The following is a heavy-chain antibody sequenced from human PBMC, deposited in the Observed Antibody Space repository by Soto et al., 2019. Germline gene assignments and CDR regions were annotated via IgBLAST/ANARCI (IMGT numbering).Heavy chain of an antibody. Sequence: SETLSLTCTVSGGSISSSSYYWGWIRQPPGKGLEWIGSIYYSGSTYYNPSLKSRVTISVDTSKNQFSLKLSSVTAADTAVYYCARALGYCSGGSCYRTYYFDYWGQGTLVTVSS. D-gene: IGHD2-15*01. J-gene: IGHJ4*02. CDR1: GGSISSSSYY. CDR2: IYYSGST. CDR3: ARALGYCSGGSCYRTYYFDY. V-gene: IGHV4-39*01.